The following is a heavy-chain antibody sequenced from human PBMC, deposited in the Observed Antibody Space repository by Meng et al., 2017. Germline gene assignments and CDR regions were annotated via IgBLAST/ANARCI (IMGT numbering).Heavy chain of an antibody. D-gene: IGHD2-15*01. CDR3: ARLARYCSGGSCYYYYGMDV. CDR2: ISSYNGNT. J-gene: IGHJ6*02. Sequence: ASVKVSCKASGYTFTSYGISWVRQAPGQGLEWMGWISSYNGNTNYAQKLQGRVTMTTDTSTSTAYMDLRSLRSDDTAVYYCARLARYCSGGSCYYYYGMDVWGQGTTVTVSS. CDR1: GYTFTSYG. V-gene: IGHV1-18*01.